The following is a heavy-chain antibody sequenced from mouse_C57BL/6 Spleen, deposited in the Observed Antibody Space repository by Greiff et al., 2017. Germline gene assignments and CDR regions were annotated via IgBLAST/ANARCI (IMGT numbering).Heavy chain of an antibody. Sequence: VKLQQPGAELVRPGTSVKLSCKASGYTFTSYWMHWVKQRPGQGLEWIGVIDPSDSYTNYNQKFKGKATLTVDTSSSTAYMQLSSLTSEDSAVYYCARRITTVVATDVWGTGTTVTVSS. J-gene: IGHJ1*03. D-gene: IGHD1-1*01. CDR2: IDPSDSYT. CDR3: ARRITTVVATDV. CDR1: GYTFTSYW. V-gene: IGHV1-59*01.